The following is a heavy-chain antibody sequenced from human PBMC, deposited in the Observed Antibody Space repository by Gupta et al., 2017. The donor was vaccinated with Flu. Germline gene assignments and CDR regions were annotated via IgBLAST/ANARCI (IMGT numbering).Heavy chain of an antibody. CDR3: ASVPRRYCSGGSCYPSDAFDI. CDR2: ISSSSSYI. Sequence: EWVSSISSSSSYIYYADSVKGRFTISRDNAKNSLYLQMNSLRAEDTAVYYCASVPRRYCSGGSCYPSDAFDIWGQGTMVTVSS. D-gene: IGHD2-15*01. J-gene: IGHJ3*02. V-gene: IGHV3-21*01.